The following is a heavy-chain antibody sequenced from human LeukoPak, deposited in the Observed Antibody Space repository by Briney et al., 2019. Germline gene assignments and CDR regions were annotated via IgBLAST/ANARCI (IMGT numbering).Heavy chain of an antibody. CDR2: INHSGST. CDR3: ARHANRYYGSGRRGAFDI. V-gene: IGHV4-34*01. Sequence: SETLSLTCAVYGGSFSGYYWSWIRQPPGKGLEWIGEINHSGSTNYNPSLKSRVTISVDTSKNQFSLKLSSVTAADTAVYYCARHANRYYGSGRRGAFDIWGQGTMVTVSS. D-gene: IGHD3-10*01. J-gene: IGHJ3*02. CDR1: GGSFSGYY.